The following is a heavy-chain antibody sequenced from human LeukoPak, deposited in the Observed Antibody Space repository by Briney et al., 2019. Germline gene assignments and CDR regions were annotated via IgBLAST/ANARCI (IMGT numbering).Heavy chain of an antibody. V-gene: IGHV3-48*03. CDR2: IASSGSTI. Sequence: SGGSLRLSCAASGFTFSNYEMHWVRQAPGKGLEWVSYIASSGSTIYYGDSVKGRFTLSRDNFKNTLSLQMNSLRAEDTAVYYCVRDRDWGFDYWGQGTLVTVSS. CDR3: VRDRDWGFDY. J-gene: IGHJ4*02. D-gene: IGHD3/OR15-3a*01. CDR1: GFTFSNYE.